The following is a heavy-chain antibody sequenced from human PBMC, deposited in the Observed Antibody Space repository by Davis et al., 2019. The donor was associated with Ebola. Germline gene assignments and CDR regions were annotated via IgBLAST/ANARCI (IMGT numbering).Heavy chain of an antibody. J-gene: IGHJ6*02. CDR3: AKDLPPYGDYVDYYYGMDV. CDR1: GFTFSSYG. CDR2: ISYDGSNK. Sequence: PGGSLRLSCAASGFTFSSYGMHWVRQAPGKGLEWVAVISYDGSNKYYADSVKGRFTISRDNSKNTLYLQMNSLRAEDTAVYYCAKDLPPYGDYVDYYYGMDVWGQGTTVTVSS. D-gene: IGHD4-17*01. V-gene: IGHV3-30*18.